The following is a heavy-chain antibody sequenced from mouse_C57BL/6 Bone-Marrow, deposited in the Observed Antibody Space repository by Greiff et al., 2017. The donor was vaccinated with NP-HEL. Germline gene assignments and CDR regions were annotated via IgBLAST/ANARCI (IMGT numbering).Heavy chain of an antibody. D-gene: IGHD1-2*01. CDR3: ATMTLRAWFAY. CDR1: GYTFTDYY. CDR2: INPNNGGT. Sequence: VQLKQSGPELVKPGASVKIPCKASGYTFTDYYMGWVKQSPGQSLEWIGDINPNNGGTIYNQKFKGKATLTVDKSSSTAYMQLRSLTSEDTAVYYYATMTLRAWFAYWGQGTRVTVTA. V-gene: IGHV1-18*01. J-gene: IGHJ3*01.